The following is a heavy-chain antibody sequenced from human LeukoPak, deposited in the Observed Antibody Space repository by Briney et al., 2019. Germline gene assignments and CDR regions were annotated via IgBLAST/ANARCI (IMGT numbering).Heavy chain of an antibody. CDR1: GGTFSSYA. CDR3: AIKRITIFGVVRGDFDY. D-gene: IGHD3-3*01. V-gene: IGHV1-2*02. CDR2: INPNSGGT. J-gene: IGHJ4*02. Sequence: GSSVKVSCKTSGGTFSSYAISWVRQAPGQGLEWMGWINPNSGGTNYAQKFQGRVTMTRDTSISTAYMELSRLRSDDTAVYYCAIKRITIFGVVRGDFDYWGQGTLVTVSS.